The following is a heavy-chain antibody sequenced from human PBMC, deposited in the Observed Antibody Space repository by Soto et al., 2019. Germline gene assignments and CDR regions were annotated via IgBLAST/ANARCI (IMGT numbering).Heavy chain of an antibody. D-gene: IGHD3-16*01. J-gene: IGHJ4*02. CDR2: INTDGSGT. CDR3: ASPTVGGFDR. V-gene: IGHV3-74*01. CDR1: GFTFRTYW. Sequence: EVQLVESGGGLVQPGGSLRLSCVASGFTFRTYWMHWVRQVAGKGLEWVSHINTDGSGTSYADSVKGRFTISRDNAKNTLYLQMNNLRAEDTALYHCASPTVGGFDRWGQGTLVTVSS.